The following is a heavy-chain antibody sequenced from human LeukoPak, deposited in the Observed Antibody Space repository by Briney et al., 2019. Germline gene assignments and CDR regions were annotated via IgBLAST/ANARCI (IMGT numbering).Heavy chain of an antibody. CDR3: ARLGRKLLWRIDY. CDR2: IRASGGAT. J-gene: IGHJ4*02. CDR1: GFTFKKYD. V-gene: IGHV3-23*01. Sequence: GGYLSFYCAASGFTFKKYDVTWVRQAPGKGLEWVLGIRASGGATYYADSVKGRFNISRDNSENTLYLLMNSLRGEDTDMYYSARLGRKLLWRIDYWGQGTLVTVSS. D-gene: IGHD3-10*01.